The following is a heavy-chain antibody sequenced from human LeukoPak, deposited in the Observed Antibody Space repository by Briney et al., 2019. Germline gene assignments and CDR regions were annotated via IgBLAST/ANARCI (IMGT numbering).Heavy chain of an antibody. CDR3: AREVTIVREDTSDAFDI. V-gene: IGHV6-1*01. Sequence: SQTLSLTCGISGDSVSSNSAAWNWIRQSPSGGLEWLGRTYYKSKWYNDYAVSVKSRIIINPDTSKNQFSLQLNSVTPEDTAVYYCAREVTIVREDTSDAFDIWGQGTMVTVSS. D-gene: IGHD3-10*01. CDR2: TYYKSKWYN. CDR1: GDSVSSNSAA. J-gene: IGHJ3*02.